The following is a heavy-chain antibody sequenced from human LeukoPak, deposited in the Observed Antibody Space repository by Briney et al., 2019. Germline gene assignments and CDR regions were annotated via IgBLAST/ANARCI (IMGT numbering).Heavy chain of an antibody. CDR2: ISYDGSDT. D-gene: IGHD3-10*01. J-gene: IGHJ6*04. Sequence: GTSLRLSCAASGFTFGSYDIHWIRQAPGKGLEWAALISYDGSDTHYGDSVRGRFTISRDNSKNTLSLQMNSLRPEDTAVYYCAREGSKIGSGRNRYYYTGMDVWGKGTTVTVSS. CDR3: AREGSKIGSGRNRYYYTGMDV. CDR1: GFTFGSYD. V-gene: IGHV3-30*03.